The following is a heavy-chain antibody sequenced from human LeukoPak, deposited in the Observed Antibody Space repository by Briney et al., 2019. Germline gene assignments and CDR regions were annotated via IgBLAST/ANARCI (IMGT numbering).Heavy chain of an antibody. V-gene: IGHV4-39*01. J-gene: IGHJ4*02. CDR1: GGSISSSSYY. D-gene: IGHD4-23*01. Sequence: SETLSLTCTVSGGSISSSSYYWGWLRQPPGKGLEWIGSIYYSGSTYYNPSLKSRVTISVDTSKNQFSLKLSSVTAADTAVYYCAKHFRTTVVTPFTDWGQGTLVTVSS. CDR3: AKHFRTTVVTPFTD. CDR2: IYYSGST.